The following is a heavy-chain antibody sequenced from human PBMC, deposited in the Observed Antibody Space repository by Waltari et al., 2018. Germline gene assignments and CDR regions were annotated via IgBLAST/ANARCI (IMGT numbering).Heavy chain of an antibody. V-gene: IGHV3-23*04. CDR1: GFSISDYV. CDR2: IRASGGNV. Sequence: EVQLVESGGGLIQPGGALRLSCAASGFSISDYVVSWVRQAPGKGLEWVSRIRASGGNVAYTDSVMGRFTISRDTSQNTVYLQMIGLRVEDTAVYYCTRSISQGVTASDYWGQGTLVTVSS. CDR3: TRSISQGVTASDY. J-gene: IGHJ4*02. D-gene: IGHD3-10*01.